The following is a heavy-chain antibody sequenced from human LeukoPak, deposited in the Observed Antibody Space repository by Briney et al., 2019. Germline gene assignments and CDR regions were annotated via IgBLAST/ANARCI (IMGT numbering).Heavy chain of an antibody. Sequence: GGSLRLSCAASGFTFSSYEMNWVRQAPGKGLEWVSYIRSSGSAIYYADSVKGRFTISRDNAKNSLYLQMNSLRAEDTAVYYCAREVKTASGTWWFDAWGQGTLVTVSS. CDR3: AREVKTASGTWWFDA. D-gene: IGHD6-13*01. CDR2: IRSSGSAI. J-gene: IGHJ5*02. CDR1: GFTFSSYE. V-gene: IGHV3-48*03.